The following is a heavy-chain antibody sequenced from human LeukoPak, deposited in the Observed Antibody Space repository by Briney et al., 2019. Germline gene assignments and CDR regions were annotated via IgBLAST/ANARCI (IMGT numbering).Heavy chain of an antibody. D-gene: IGHD2-2*01. CDR3: ARDLQIVVGAAARGRGPFDP. CDR2: VSSSSGTI. V-gene: IGHV3-48*04. Sequence: GGSLRLSCAASGFTFSRFSMNWVRQAPGKGLEWVSYVSSSSGTIYYADSVKGRFAISRDNAKNSLYLQMNSLRAEDTAVYYCARDLQIVVGAAARGRGPFDPWGQGTLVTVSS. CDR1: GFTFSRFS. J-gene: IGHJ5*02.